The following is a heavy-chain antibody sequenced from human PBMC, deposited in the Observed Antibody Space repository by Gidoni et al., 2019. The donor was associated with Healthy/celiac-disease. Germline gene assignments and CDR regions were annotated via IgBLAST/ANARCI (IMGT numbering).Heavy chain of an antibody. CDR1: GFTFRSYA. V-gene: IGHV3-23*01. CDR3: AKAAGDYYDSSGYHPSFDY. CDR2: ISGSGGST. Sequence: EVQLLESGGGLVQPGGSLILSCAASGFTFRSYAMSLVRQAPGKGLEWVSAISGSGGSTYYADSVKGRFTISRDNSKNTLYLQMNSRRAEDTAVYYCAKAAGDYYDSSGYHPSFDYWGQGTLVTVSS. D-gene: IGHD3-22*01. J-gene: IGHJ4*02.